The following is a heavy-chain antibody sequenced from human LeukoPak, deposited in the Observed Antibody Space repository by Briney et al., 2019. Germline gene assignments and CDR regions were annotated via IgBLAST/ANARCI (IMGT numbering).Heavy chain of an antibody. CDR2: ISSSSSYI. D-gene: IGHD3-22*01. Sequence: GGSLRLYCAASGFTFSSYSMNWVRQAPGKGLEWVSSISSSSSYIYYADSVKGRFTISRDNAKNSLYLQMNSLRAEDTAVYYCARPTMIVVGIGYYFDYWGQGTLVTVSS. CDR1: GFTFSSYS. J-gene: IGHJ4*02. CDR3: ARPTMIVVGIGYYFDY. V-gene: IGHV3-21*01.